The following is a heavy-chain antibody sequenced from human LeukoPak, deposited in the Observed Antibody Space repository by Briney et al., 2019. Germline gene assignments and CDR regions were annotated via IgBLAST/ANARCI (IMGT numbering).Heavy chain of an antibody. Sequence: SETLSLTCAVSGGSISSSNWWSWVRQPPGKGLEWIGEIYHSGSTNYNPSLKSRVTISVDKPKNQFSLKLSSVIAADTAVCYCARDRKGYDILTGYYSGFNFDLWGRGTLVTVSS. J-gene: IGHJ2*01. CDR3: ARDRKGYDILTGYYSGFNFDL. CDR1: GGSISSSNW. V-gene: IGHV4-4*02. CDR2: IYHSGST. D-gene: IGHD3-9*01.